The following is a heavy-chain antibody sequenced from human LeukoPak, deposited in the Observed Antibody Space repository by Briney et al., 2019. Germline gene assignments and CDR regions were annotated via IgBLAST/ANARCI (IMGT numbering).Heavy chain of an antibody. Sequence: GGSLRLSCAASGFTFSSYWMSWVRQAPGKGLEWVANIKQDGSEKYYVDSVKGRFTISRDSAKNSLYLQMNSLRAEDTAVYYCARGHRNTMVRGVIRYYYMDVWGKGTTVTISS. CDR3: ARGHRNTMVRGVIRYYYMDV. CDR2: IKQDGSEK. D-gene: IGHD3-10*01. V-gene: IGHV3-7*01. CDR1: GFTFSSYW. J-gene: IGHJ6*03.